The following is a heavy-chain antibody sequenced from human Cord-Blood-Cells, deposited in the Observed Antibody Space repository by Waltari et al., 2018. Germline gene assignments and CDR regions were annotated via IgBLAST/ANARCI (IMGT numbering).Heavy chain of an antibody. CDR1: GGSISSSSYY. CDR3: ARHTGQYNWNYEFDY. J-gene: IGHJ4*02. CDR2: IYYSGST. Sequence: QLQLQESGPGLVKPSETLSLTCTVSGGSISSSSYYWGWLRQPPGKGRGWIGSIYYSGSTYYNPSLKSRVTISVDTSKNQFSLKLSSVTAADTAVYYCARHTGQYNWNYEFDYWGQGTLVTVSS. V-gene: IGHV4-39*01. D-gene: IGHD1-7*01.